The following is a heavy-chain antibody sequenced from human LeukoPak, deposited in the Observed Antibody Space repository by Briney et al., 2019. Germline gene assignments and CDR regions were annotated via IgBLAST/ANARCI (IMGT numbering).Heavy chain of an antibody. CDR1: GGTFSSYA. CDR3: ARERVGYCSGGSCRHFDY. J-gene: IGHJ4*02. D-gene: IGHD2-15*01. V-gene: IGHV1-69*01. Sequence: SVKVSCKASGGTFSSYAISWVRQAPGQGLEWMGGIIPIFGTANYAQKFQGRVTITADESTSTAYMELSSLRSEDTAVYYCARERVGYCSGGSCRHFDYWGQGTLVTVSS. CDR2: IIPIFGTA.